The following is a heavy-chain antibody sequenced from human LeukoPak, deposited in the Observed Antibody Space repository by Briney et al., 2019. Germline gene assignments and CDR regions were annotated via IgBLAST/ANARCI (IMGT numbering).Heavy chain of an antibody. CDR1: GGSISSRSYY. CDR2: IYYSGST. Sequence: SETLSLTCTVSGGSISSRSYYWGWIRQPPGKGLEWIGSIYYSGSTYYNPSLKSRVTISVDTSKNQFSLKLSSVTAADTAVYYCARRGYSSSHDPWGQGTLVTVSS. D-gene: IGHD6-6*01. V-gene: IGHV4-39*01. J-gene: IGHJ5*02. CDR3: ARRGYSSSHDP.